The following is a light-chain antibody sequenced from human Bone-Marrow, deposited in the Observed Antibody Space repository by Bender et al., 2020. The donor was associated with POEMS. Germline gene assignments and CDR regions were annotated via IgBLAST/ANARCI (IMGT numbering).Light chain of an antibody. CDR2: SSH. Sequence: QSVVTQPPSVSAAPGQRVSISCSGGSSNIGAHAVNWYQHLPGTAPKLLIYSSHRRPSEVPDRFSGSRSGTSASLAISGLQSEDEADYYCAVWDDSLNGWVFGGGTKLTVL. V-gene: IGLV1-36*01. CDR1: SSNIGAHA. CDR3: AVWDDSLNGWV. J-gene: IGLJ3*02.